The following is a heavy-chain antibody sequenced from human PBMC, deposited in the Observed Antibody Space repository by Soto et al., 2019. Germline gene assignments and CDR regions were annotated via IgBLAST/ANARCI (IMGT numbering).Heavy chain of an antibody. CDR3: ASGESAGAGMDV. Sequence: SETLSLTCAVSGYSISSGYYWGWIRQPPGKGLEWIGSIYHSGSTYYNPSLKSRVTISVDTSKNQFSLKLSSVTAADTAVYYCASGESAGAGMDVWGQGTTVTVSS. CDR1: GYSISSGYY. V-gene: IGHV4-38-2*01. J-gene: IGHJ6*02. D-gene: IGHD3-10*01. CDR2: IYHSGST.